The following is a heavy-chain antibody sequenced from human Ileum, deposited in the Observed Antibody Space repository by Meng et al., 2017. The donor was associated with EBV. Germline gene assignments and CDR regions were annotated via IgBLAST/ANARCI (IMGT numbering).Heavy chain of an antibody. CDR2: IYHSGST. J-gene: IGHJ4*02. V-gene: IGHV4-4*02. Sequence: GPELGEPCGSLSLTSAFSGGSIRSRNWWSWVRQPPGKGVEWIGEIYHSGSTNYNPSLKSRITMSVDKSKNQFSLNLSSVTAADTAVYYCARVGQWLPIDYWGQGTLVTVSS. CDR3: ARVGQWLPIDY. D-gene: IGHD6-19*01. CDR1: GGSIRSRNW.